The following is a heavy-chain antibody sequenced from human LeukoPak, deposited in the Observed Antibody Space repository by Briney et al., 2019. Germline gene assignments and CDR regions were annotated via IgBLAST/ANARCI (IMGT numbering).Heavy chain of an antibody. D-gene: IGHD1-26*01. CDR2: ISSSSSTI. Sequence: PGGSLRLSCAASGFTFSSYSMNWVRQAPGKGLEWVSYISSSSSTIYYADSVKGRFTISRDNAKNSLYLQMNSLRAEDTAVYYWGRDTGGGELMSYYYYYMDVWGKGTTVTVSS. CDR1: GFTFSSYS. CDR3: GRDTGGGELMSYYYYYMDV. V-gene: IGHV3-48*01. J-gene: IGHJ6*03.